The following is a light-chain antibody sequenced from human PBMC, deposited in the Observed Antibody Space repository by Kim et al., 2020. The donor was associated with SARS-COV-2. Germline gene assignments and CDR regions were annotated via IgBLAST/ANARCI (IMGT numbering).Light chain of an antibody. V-gene: IGKV1-39*01. Sequence: DIQMTQSPSSLSASVGDRVTITCRASRTISPYVNWYQQRPGKAPNLLIHAASNLHSGIPSRFSGSGHGADFTLTISSLQPEDAATYYCQQSYTTWTFGQGTKVDIK. CDR3: QQSYTTWT. J-gene: IGKJ1*01. CDR2: AAS. CDR1: RTISPY.